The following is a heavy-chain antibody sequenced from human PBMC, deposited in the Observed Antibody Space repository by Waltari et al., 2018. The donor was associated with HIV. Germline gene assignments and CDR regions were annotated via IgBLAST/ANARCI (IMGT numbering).Heavy chain of an antibody. J-gene: IGHJ6*03. CDR1: PLPLSSYW. Sequence: EVQLVESGGGLVQPGGSLRLSCAATPLPLSSYWIHWVRQAPGKGLVWVSRINRDGSTTNYADSVKGRFTISRDNAKNTLYLQMNSLRAEDTAVYYCASGGSYYYYYYMDVWGKGTTVTVSS. V-gene: IGHV3-74*01. D-gene: IGHD1-26*01. CDR2: INRDGSTT. CDR3: ASGGSYYYYYYMDV.